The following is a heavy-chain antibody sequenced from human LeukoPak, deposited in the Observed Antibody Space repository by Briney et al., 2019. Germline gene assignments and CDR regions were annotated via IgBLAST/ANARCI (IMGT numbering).Heavy chain of an antibody. CDR3: AKDRKSSSGYGSGAFDI. V-gene: IGHV3-23*01. Sequence: GGSLRLSCAASGFTFSSYAMSWVRQAPGKGLEWVSAISGSGDSTYYADSVKGRFTISRDNSKNTLYLQMNSLRVEDTAVCHCAKDRKSSSGYGSGAFDIWGQGTMVTVSS. D-gene: IGHD3-22*01. CDR1: GFTFSSYA. CDR2: ISGSGDST. J-gene: IGHJ3*02.